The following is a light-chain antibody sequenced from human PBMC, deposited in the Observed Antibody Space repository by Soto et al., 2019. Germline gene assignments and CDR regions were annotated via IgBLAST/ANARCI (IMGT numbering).Light chain of an antibody. J-gene: IGKJ5*01. CDR1: ERVGSNF. CDR3: QQYYSSPIT. CDR2: HAS. Sequence: EIVLAQSPGTLSLSPGERATLSCRASERVGSNFLAWYQQKPGQAPRLLIYHASSRATGIPDRISGSGSGKDFALTINRLEPEDFAVYYCQQYYSSPITFGQGTRLEIK. V-gene: IGKV3-20*01.